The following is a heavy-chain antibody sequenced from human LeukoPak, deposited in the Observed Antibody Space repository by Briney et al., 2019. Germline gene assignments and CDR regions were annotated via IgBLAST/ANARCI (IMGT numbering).Heavy chain of an antibody. D-gene: IGHD2-8*01. J-gene: IGHJ3*02. CDR1: GFTFSSYG. CDR3: VRRDIVLTQNDAFDI. Sequence: TGGSLRLSCAASGFTFSSYGMHWVRQAPGKGLEWVADIWSDGSNKYYADSVKGRFTISRDNSKNTLYLQMNSLRVDDTAVYYCVRRDIVLTQNDAFDIWGQGTTVTVSS. V-gene: IGHV3-33*01. CDR2: IWSDGSNK.